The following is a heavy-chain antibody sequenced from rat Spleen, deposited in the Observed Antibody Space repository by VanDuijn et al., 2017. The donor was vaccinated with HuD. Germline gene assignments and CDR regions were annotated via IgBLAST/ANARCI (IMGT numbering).Heavy chain of an antibody. CDR1: GFSLTNFG. D-gene: IGHD4-1*01. J-gene: IGHJ3*01. V-gene: IGHV2-63*01. CDR3: TSGPSTIYYGWFAY. Sequence: QVQLKESGPDLVQPAQTLSLTCTVSGFSLTNFGVSWVRQFPGKGLEWMGRMRFNGDTSYNSALKSRLSISRDSSKNQVFLKMNSLQTEDTAIYFCTSGPSTIYYGWFAYWGQGTLVTVSS. CDR2: MRFNGDT.